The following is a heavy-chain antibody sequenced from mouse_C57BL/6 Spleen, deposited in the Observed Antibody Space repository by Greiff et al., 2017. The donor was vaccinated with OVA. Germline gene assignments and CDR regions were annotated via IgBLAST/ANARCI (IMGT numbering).Heavy chain of an antibody. D-gene: IGHD1-1*01. V-gene: IGHV1-26*01. Sequence: VQLQQSGPELVKPGASVKISCKPTVYTFTDYYMNWVKQSHGKSLEWIGDINPNNGGTSYNQKFKGKATLTVDKSSSTAYMELRSLTSEDSAVYYCARSPSIYYYGDDWGQGTLVTVSA. CDR1: VYTFTDYY. J-gene: IGHJ3*01. CDR2: INPNNGGT. CDR3: ARSPSIYYYGDD.